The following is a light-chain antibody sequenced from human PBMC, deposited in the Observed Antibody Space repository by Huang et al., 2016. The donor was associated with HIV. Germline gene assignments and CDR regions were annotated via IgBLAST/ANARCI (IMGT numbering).Light chain of an antibody. J-gene: IGKJ3*01. Sequence: EIVLTQSPGTLSLSPGERATLSCRASQSVSRIFIAWYQQQPGTPPRLLSYGASRRATGIPERCSASGSGAVFTLTISRLAAEGVALYCCQHYSNSPFTFGPGTKVDLK. V-gene: IGKV3-20*01. CDR2: GAS. CDR1: QSVSRIF. CDR3: QHYSNSPFT.